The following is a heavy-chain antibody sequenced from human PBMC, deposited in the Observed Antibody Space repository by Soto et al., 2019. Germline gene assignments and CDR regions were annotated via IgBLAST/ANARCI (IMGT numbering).Heavy chain of an antibody. CDR3: ASGSYGGYELDN. D-gene: IGHD5-12*01. J-gene: IGHJ4*02. CDR1: GYTFTNYY. Sequence: QVQLVQSGAEVKKPGASVKVSCETSGYTFTNYYIYWVRQAPGQGLEWMGVINPSGGSPTYAQRFQGRAYMTGDTSTSTVSMQLSSLRSEDTAVFFSASGSYGGYELDNWGQGTLVTVSS. V-gene: IGHV1-46*01. CDR2: INPSGGSP.